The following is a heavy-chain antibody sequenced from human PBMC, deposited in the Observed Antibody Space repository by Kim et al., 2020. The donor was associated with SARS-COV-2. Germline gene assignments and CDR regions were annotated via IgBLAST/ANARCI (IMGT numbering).Heavy chain of an antibody. CDR2: ISSSSSYI. CDR1: GFTFSSYS. Sequence: GGSLRLSCAASGFTFSSYSMNWVRQAPGKGLEWVSSISSSSSYIYYADSVKGRFTISRDNAKNSLYLQMNSLRAEDTAVYYCARAPADITMFGVVIYYFDYWGQGTLVTVSS. D-gene: IGHD3-3*01. V-gene: IGHV3-21*01. J-gene: IGHJ4*02. CDR3: ARAPADITMFGVVIYYFDY.